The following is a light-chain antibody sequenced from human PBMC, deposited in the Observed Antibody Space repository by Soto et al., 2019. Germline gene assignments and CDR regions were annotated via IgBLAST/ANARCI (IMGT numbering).Light chain of an antibody. CDR1: QTISSDY. Sequence: EIVLTQSPGTLSVSPGERATLSCRASQTISSDYLAWYQQKPGQAPSLLIYGTSSRATGIPDRFSGSGSGTDFTLTISRLEPEDSAIYYCQQYVGWTFAQGTKVEIK. J-gene: IGKJ1*01. V-gene: IGKV3-20*01. CDR3: QQYVGWT. CDR2: GTS.